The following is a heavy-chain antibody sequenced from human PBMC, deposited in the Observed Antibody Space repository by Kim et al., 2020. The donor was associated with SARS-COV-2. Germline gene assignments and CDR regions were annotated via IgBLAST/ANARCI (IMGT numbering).Heavy chain of an antibody. CDR3: TRDRRYDSSGYLFDY. V-gene: IGHV3-49*03. CDR1: GFTFGDYA. J-gene: IGHJ4*02. CDR2: IRSKAYGGTT. D-gene: IGHD3-22*01. Sequence: GGSLRLSCTASGFTFGDYAMSWFRQAPGKGLEWVGFIRSKAYGGTTEYAASVKGRFTISRDDSKSIAYLQMNSLKTEDTAVYYCTRDRRYDSSGYLFDYWGQGTLVTVSS.